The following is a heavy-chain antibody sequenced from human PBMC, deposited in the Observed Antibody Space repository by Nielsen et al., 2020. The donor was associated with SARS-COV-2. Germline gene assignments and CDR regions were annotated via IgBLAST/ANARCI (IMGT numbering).Heavy chain of an antibody. CDR1: GFTFSDYY. V-gene: IGHV3-11*04. CDR3: ARDPNIDATPGPGDY. CDR2: ISSSGTTI. J-gene: IGHJ4*02. Sequence: GGSLRLSCAASGFTFSDYYMSWIRQAPGKGLEWVSYISSSGTTIYYADSVKGRFTISRDNAKNSLYLQMNSLRAEDTAVYYCARDPNIDATPGPGDYWGQGTLVTVSS. D-gene: IGHD2-15*01.